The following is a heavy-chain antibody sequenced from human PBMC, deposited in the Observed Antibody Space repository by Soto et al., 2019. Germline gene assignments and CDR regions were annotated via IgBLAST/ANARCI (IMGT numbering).Heavy chain of an antibody. CDR3: ARDGGWKKYYFDY. D-gene: IGHD2-15*01. V-gene: IGHV3-33*01. J-gene: IGHJ4*02. CDR1: GFTFSSYG. CDR2: IWYDGSNK. Sequence: SLRLSCAASGFTFSSYGMHWVRQAPGKGLEWVAVIWYDGSNKYYADSVKGRFTISRDNSKNTLYLQMNSLRAEDTAVYYCARDGGWKKYYFDYWGQGTLVTVSS.